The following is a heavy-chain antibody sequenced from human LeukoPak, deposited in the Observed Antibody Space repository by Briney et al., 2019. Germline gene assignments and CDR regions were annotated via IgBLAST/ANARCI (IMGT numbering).Heavy chain of an antibody. CDR1: GGSFSTYY. CDR2: INHSGST. V-gene: IGHV4-34*01. Sequence: SETLSLTCAVYGGSFSTYYWSWIRQPPGKGLEWIGEINHSGSTNHNPSLKSRVTISVDTSKNQFSLKLSSVTAADTAVYYCARRQPVVYYYGSGSYYNPPGWNDYWGQGTLVTVSS. CDR3: ARRQPVVYYYGSGSYYNPPGWNDY. J-gene: IGHJ4*02. D-gene: IGHD3-10*01.